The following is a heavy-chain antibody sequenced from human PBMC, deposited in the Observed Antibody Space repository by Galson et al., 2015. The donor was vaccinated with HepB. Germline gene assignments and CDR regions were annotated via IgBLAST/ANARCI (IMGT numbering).Heavy chain of an antibody. CDR2: IKQDGSEK. CDR3: ARVHQLPMGYPDAFDI. CDR1: GFTFSSYW. V-gene: IGHV3-7*03. J-gene: IGHJ3*02. Sequence: SLRLSCAASGFTFSSYWMSWVRQAPGKGLEWVANIKQDGSEKYYVDSVKGRFTISRDNAKNSLYLQMNSLRAEDTAVYYCARVHQLPMGYPDAFDIWGQGTMVTVSS. D-gene: IGHD2-2*01.